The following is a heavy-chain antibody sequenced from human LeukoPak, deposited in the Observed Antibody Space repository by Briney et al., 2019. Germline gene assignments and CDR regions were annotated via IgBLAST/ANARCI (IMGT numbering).Heavy chain of an antibody. CDR2: ISSVGSST. V-gene: IGHV3-23*01. D-gene: IGHD3-10*01. J-gene: IGHJ4*02. CDR3: AKSSGAYLYGHDYFDY. CDR1: GFIFSTYA. Sequence: GGSLRLSCAASGFIFSTYAMTWVRQTPGKGLKWVSIISSVGSSTYYADSVTGRFTISRDNSKNTLYLQMNTLRAEDTAIYYCAKSSGAYLYGHDYFDYWGQGTLVTVSS.